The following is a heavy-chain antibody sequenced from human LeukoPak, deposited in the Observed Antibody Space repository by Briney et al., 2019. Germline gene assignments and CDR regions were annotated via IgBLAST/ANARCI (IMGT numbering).Heavy chain of an antibody. Sequence: GGSLRLSCAASGFTFSTFWMSWVRQAPGEGLEWVANIKQEGSEKNYVDSVKGRFTISRDNASNSVYLQMNSVTAEDTAVYYCARGGGTRTHWGRGVLVTVSS. CDR2: IKQEGSEK. D-gene: IGHD2-15*01. V-gene: IGHV3-7*01. J-gene: IGHJ4*02. CDR1: GFTFSTFW. CDR3: ARGGGTRTH.